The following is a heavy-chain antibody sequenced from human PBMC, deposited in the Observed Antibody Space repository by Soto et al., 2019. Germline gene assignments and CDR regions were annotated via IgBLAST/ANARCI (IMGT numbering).Heavy chain of an antibody. CDR2: ISWNSGRL. CDR3: AKGVGSRCGGGSCCAVFGY. Sequence: EVQLVESGGGLVQPGRSLRLSCAASGFTFDVYAMHWVRQAPGKGLEWVPGISWNSGRLGYADSVKGRFTISRDNAKNSLFLQMNSVSAEDTALYYCAKGVGSRCGGGSCCAVFGYWGQGTLVTVSS. J-gene: IGHJ4*02. CDR1: GFTFDVYA. D-gene: IGHD2-15*01. V-gene: IGHV3-9*01.